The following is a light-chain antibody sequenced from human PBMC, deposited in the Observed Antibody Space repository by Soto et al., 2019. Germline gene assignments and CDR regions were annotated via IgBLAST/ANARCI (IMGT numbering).Light chain of an antibody. CDR3: QQYSSSRT. Sequence: EIVLTQSPATLSLSPGERATLSCRASQSISSYLAWYQQKPGQAPRLLIYDASKRAAGIPARFSGSGSGTEFTLTISSLQSEDFAVYYCQQYSSSRTFGQGTKVDI. CDR2: DAS. CDR1: QSISSY. V-gene: IGKV3-11*01. J-gene: IGKJ1*01.